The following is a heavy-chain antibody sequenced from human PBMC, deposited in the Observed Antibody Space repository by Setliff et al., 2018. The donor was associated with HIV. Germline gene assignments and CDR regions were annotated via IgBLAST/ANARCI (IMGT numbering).Heavy chain of an antibody. Sequence: GGSLRLSCSVSGFTFSDNYMGWIRLAPGKGLEWISSISHSSSPRHYADSVKGRFTISRDNAKNSLYLEMNRLRADDTAVYFCARVITVLRSSDWSYYFDYWGRGTLVTVSS. CDR2: ISHSSSPR. V-gene: IGHV3-11*01. CDR1: GFTFSDNY. D-gene: IGHD3-9*01. CDR3: ARVITVLRSSDWSYYFDY. J-gene: IGHJ4*02.